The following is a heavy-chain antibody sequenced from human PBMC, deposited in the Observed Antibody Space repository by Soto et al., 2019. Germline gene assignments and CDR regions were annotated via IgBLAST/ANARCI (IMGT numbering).Heavy chain of an antibody. CDR1: GFTFDDYA. J-gene: IGHJ4*02. V-gene: IGHV3-9*01. CDR3: AKGGRQWLVTSDFNY. CDR2: ISWNSGSI. D-gene: IGHD6-19*01. Sequence: GGSLRLSCAASGFTFDDYAMHWVRQAPGKGLEWVSGISWNSGSIGYADSVKGRFTISRDSSKNTVSLEMTSLRAEDTAVYYCAKGGRQWLVTSDFNYWGKGALVTVSS.